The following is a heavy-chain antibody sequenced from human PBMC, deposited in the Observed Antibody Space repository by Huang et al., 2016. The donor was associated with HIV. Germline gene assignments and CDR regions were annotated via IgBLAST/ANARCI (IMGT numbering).Heavy chain of an antibody. CDR1: GFTFSSYW. D-gene: IGHD3-22*01. Sequence: EVQLVESGGGLVQPGGSLRLSCAASGFTFSSYWMHWVRQAPGKGLVWVSHINSDGSRSGYADSVKGRFTISRDNAKNTLYLQMNSLRAEDTAVYYCVRDPRIQSWLNYFDYWGQGTLVSVSS. J-gene: IGHJ4*02. CDR2: INSDGSRS. V-gene: IGHV3-74*01. CDR3: VRDPRIQSWLNYFDY.